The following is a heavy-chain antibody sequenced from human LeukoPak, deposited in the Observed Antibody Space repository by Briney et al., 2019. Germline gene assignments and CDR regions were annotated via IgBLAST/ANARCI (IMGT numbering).Heavy chain of an antibody. CDR3: ARDPFRSSFDP. CDR1: GGSISPYH. J-gene: IGHJ5*02. Sequence: PSETLSLTCTVSGGSISPYHWTWLRQPAGKGLEWIGRLHTSGNKNYNPSLKGRVTISVDTSKNQFSLEMTSVTAADTAVYFCARDPFRSSFDPWGQGILVTVSS. V-gene: IGHV4-4*07. D-gene: IGHD6-13*01. CDR2: LHTSGNK.